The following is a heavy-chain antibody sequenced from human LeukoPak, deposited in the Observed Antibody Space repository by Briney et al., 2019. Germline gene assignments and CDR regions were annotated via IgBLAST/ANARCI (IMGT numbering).Heavy chain of an antibody. CDR3: ARGSITIFGGIEKFDP. Sequence: AGGSLRLSCAASGFTFSSYSVNWVRQAPGKGLEWVSSISSSSSYIYYADSVKGRFTISRDNAKNSLYLQMNSLRAEDTAVYYCARGSITIFGGIEKFDPWGQGTLVTVSS. CDR1: GFTFSSYS. D-gene: IGHD3-3*01. CDR2: ISSSSSYI. V-gene: IGHV3-21*01. J-gene: IGHJ5*02.